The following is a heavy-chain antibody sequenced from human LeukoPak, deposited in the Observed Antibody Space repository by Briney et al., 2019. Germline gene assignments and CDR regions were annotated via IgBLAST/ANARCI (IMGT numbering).Heavy chain of an antibody. Sequence: SETLSLTCTVSGGSVNGYYWTWIRQPPGKGLQWIGYIYSGGHTNYNPSLKSRVTISVDTSKNQFSLKLSSVTAADTAVYYCARVRSGNSDAFDIWGQGTMVTVSS. CDR1: GGSVNGYY. D-gene: IGHD4-23*01. CDR3: ARVRSGNSDAFDI. CDR2: IYSGGHT. J-gene: IGHJ3*02. V-gene: IGHV4-59*08.